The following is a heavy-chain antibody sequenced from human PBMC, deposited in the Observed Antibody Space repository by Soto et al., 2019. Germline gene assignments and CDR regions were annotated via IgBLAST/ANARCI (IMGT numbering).Heavy chain of an antibody. CDR3: ASPSLGGGWYFGLDV. Sequence: QVQLVESGGGVVQPGRSLRLSCAASGFTFSTYGMHWVRQAPGKGLEWVAVIWYDGSNKYYADSVKGRFTISRDNAKNTLDLQMNSLRAEATAVCYCASPSLGGGWYFGLDVWGEGTTVTVAS. CDR2: IWYDGSNK. D-gene: IGHD3-16*01. J-gene: IGHJ6*04. V-gene: IGHV3-33*01. CDR1: GFTFSTYG.